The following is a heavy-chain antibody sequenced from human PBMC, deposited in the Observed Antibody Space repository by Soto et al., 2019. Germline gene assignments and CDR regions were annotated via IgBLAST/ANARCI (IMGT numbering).Heavy chain of an antibody. CDR2: ISGSGGST. D-gene: IGHD3-22*01. V-gene: IGHV3-23*01. CDR1: GFTFSSYA. Sequence: GGSLSLSCAPSGFTFSSYAMSWVRQAPGKGLEWVSAISGSGGSTYYADSVKGRFTISRDNSKNTLYLQMNSLRAEDTAVYYCAKDYYDSSGYYGYFDYWGQGTLVTVSS. CDR3: AKDYYDSSGYYGYFDY. J-gene: IGHJ4*02.